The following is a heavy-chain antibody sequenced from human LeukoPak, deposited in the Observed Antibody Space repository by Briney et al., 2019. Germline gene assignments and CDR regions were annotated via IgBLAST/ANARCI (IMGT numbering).Heavy chain of an antibody. Sequence: PGGSLRLSCTTSGFAFDDFAMSWVRQPAGKGPEWVGFIRRRAYGGAAEYAASVKGRFIISRDDSKGIAYLQVNSLKTEDTAVYYCSRNGLVDFDYWGQGSRVIVSP. V-gene: IGHV3-49*04. CDR2: IRRRAYGGAA. CDR1: GFAFDDFA. J-gene: IGHJ4*02. CDR3: SRNGLVDFDY.